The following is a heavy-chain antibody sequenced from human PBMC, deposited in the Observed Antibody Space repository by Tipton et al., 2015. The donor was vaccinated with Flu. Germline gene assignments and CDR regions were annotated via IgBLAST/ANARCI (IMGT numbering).Heavy chain of an antibody. V-gene: IGHV3-48*03. D-gene: IGHD7-27*01. CDR2: TSSTGNTI. Sequence: LSLTCAASGFTFSSYEMNWVRQASGKGLEWVSYTSSTGNTISYADSVRGRFTISRDNAKKSLYLQLNSLRAEDTAIYYCATLTGDDYWGQGIVVTVSS. CDR1: GFTFSSYE. CDR3: ATLTGDDY. J-gene: IGHJ4*02.